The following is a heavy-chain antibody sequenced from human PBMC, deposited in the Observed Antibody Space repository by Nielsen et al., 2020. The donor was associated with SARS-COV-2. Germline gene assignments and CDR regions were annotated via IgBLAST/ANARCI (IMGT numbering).Heavy chain of an antibody. CDR2: IKQDGSEK. CDR1: GFTFSSYW. J-gene: IGHJ5*02. Sequence: GESLKISCAASGFTFSSYWMSWVRQAPGKGLEWVANIKQDGSEKYYADSVKGRFTISRDNSKNTLYLQMNSLRAEDTAVYYCAKDRSTYYDILTGHPQGGWFDPWGQGTLVTVSS. D-gene: IGHD3-9*01. CDR3: AKDRSTYYDILTGHPQGGWFDP. V-gene: IGHV3-7*03.